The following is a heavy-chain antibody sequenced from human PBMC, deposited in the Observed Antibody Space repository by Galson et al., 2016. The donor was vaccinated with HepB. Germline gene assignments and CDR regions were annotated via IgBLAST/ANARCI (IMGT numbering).Heavy chain of an antibody. D-gene: IGHD5-12*01. J-gene: IGHJ6*03. CDR1: GGSISSSSYY. CDR3: ARHREGLVATITSFYYYYYMDV. Sequence: ETLSLTCTVSGGSISSSSYYWGWIRQPPGKGLEWIGIIYYSGSTYYKPSLKSRVTISVDTSKNQFSLKLSSVTAADTAVYYCARHREGLVATITSFYYYYYMDVWGKGTTVTVSS. CDR2: IYYSGST. V-gene: IGHV4-39*01.